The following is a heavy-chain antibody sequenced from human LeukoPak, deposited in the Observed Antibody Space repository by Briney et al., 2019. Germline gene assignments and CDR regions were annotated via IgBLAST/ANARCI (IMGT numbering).Heavy chain of an antibody. CDR3: ATGYGDFRVEGRYFYS. CDR2: INYSGGT. Sequence: SETLSLTCAVYGGSLSGYYWSWIRQPPGKGLEWIGEINYSGGTNYKPSLKSRVTISVDTSKNQFSLKLSSVTAADTAVYYCATGYGDFRVEGRYFYSWGQGTLVTVSS. CDR1: GGSLSGYY. V-gene: IGHV4-34*01. D-gene: IGHD4-17*01. J-gene: IGHJ4*02.